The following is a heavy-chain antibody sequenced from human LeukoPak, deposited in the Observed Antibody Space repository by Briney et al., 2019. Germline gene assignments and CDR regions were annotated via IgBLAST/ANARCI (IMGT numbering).Heavy chain of an antibody. V-gene: IGHV3-49*03. J-gene: IGHJ4*02. CDR2: IRSKAYGGTT. D-gene: IGHD3-3*01. Sequence: QAGGSLRLSCTASGFTFGDYAMSWFRQAPGKGLEWVGFIRSKAYGGTTEYAASVKGRFTISRDDSKSIAYLQMNSLKTEDTAVYYCTRSPITILWTDGIRGYYFDYWGQGTLVTVSS. CDR3: TRSPITILWTDGIRGYYFDY. CDR1: GFTFGDYA.